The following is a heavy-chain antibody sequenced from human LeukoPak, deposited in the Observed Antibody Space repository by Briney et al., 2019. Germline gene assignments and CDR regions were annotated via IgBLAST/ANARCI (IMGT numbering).Heavy chain of an antibody. CDR2: IIPIFGTA. V-gene: IGHV1-69*13. CDR1: GGTFSSYA. J-gene: IGHJ6*03. CDR3: ARDGGSGSYYYMDV. Sequence: SVKVSCEASGGTFSSYAISWVRQAPGQGLEWMGGIIPIFGTANYAQKFQGRVTITADESTSTAYMELSSLRSEDTAVYYCARDGGSGSYYYMDVWGKGTTVTVSS. D-gene: IGHD1-26*01.